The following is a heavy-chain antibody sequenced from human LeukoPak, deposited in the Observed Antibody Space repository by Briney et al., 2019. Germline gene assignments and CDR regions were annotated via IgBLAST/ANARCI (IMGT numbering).Heavy chain of an antibody. CDR3: ATLSRYCSGGSCYSGAFDI. CDR2: IYHSGST. Sequence: SETLTLTCTVSGYSISSGYYWGWIRQPPGKGLEWIGSIYHSGSTYYNPSLKSRVTISVDTSKNQFSLKLSSVTAADTAVYYCATLSRYCSGGSCYSGAFDIWGQGTMVTVSP. D-gene: IGHD2-15*01. V-gene: IGHV4-38-2*02. CDR1: GYSISSGYY. J-gene: IGHJ3*02.